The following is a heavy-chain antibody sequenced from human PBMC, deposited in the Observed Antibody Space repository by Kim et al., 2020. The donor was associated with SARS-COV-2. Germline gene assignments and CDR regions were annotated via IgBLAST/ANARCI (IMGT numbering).Heavy chain of an antibody. J-gene: IGHJ3*01. CDR3: ARGRVAGNSAAFDL. Sequence: GESPKISCKGFGYTFTSYWIGWVRQMPGKGLEWMGIIYPGDSDTRYSPSFKGQVIISADKSITNAYVQRGSLRAADTAMYYCARGRVAGNSAAFDLWGQGTMVSVSS. CDR2: IYPGDSDT. D-gene: IGHD6-19*01. V-gene: IGHV5-51*01. CDR1: GYTFTSYW.